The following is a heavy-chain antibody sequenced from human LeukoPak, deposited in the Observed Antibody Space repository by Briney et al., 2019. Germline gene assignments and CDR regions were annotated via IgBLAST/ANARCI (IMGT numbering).Heavy chain of an antibody. Sequence: PGGSLRLSCAASGFTFSSYAMHWVRQAPGKGLEWVAVISYDGGNKYYADSVKGRFTISRDNSKNTLYLQMNSLRAEDTAVYYCARDRIVVVIDNWFDPWGQGTLVTVSS. CDR3: ARDRIVVVIDNWFDP. CDR2: ISYDGGNK. V-gene: IGHV3-30*04. D-gene: IGHD3-22*01. CDR1: GFTFSSYA. J-gene: IGHJ5*02.